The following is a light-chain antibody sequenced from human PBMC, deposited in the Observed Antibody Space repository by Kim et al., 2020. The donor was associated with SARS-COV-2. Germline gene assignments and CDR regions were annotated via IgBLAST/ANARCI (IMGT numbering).Light chain of an antibody. CDR1: HDISNY. V-gene: IGKV1-33*01. Sequence: DIQLTQSPSSLSASVGDRVSITCQESHDISNYLNWYQHKPEKALKPLISGASNLEAGVPSRFGASGTARDVTFTISSLQPDDIATDYCQQYDGIPFTFGPGDKEDIK. CDR3: QQYDGIPFT. J-gene: IGKJ3*01. CDR2: GAS.